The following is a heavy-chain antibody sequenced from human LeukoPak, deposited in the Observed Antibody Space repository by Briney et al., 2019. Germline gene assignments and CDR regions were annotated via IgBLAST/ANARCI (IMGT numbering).Heavy chain of an antibody. CDR1: GGSISSGGYS. J-gene: IGHJ5*02. CDR3: ARAGGRRRRFDP. Sequence: SETLSLTCAVSGGSISSGGYSWSWIRQPPGKGLEWIGYIYHSGSTYYNPSLKSRVTIPVDTSKNQFSLKLSSVTAADTAVYYCARAGGRRRRFDPWGQGTLVTVSP. V-gene: IGHV4-30-2*01. CDR2: IYHSGST. D-gene: IGHD3-16*01.